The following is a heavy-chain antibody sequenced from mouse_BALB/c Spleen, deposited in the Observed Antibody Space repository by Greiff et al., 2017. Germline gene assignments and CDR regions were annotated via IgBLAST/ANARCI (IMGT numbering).Heavy chain of an antibody. Sequence: VKLMESGPGLVAPSQSLSITCTVSGFSLTDYGVSWIRQPPGKGLEWLGVIWGGGSTYYNSALKSRLSISKDNSKSQVFLKMNSLQTDDTAMYYCAKQRGGNFFAMDYWGQGTSVTVSS. CDR3: AKQRGGNFFAMDY. V-gene: IGHV2-6-5*01. J-gene: IGHJ4*01. D-gene: IGHD2-1*01. CDR2: IWGGGST. CDR1: GFSLTDYG.